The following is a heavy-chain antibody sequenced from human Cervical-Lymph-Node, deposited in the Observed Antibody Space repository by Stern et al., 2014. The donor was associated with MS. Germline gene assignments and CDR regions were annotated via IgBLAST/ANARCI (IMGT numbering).Heavy chain of an antibody. CDR1: GFTFSSYA. CDR2: ISYDGGTK. V-gene: IGHV3-30*04. CDR3: ARGRAIVGLDY. J-gene: IGHJ4*02. D-gene: IGHD1-26*01. Sequence: VHLVESGGGVVQPGRSLRLSCAASGFTFSSYAMYWVRQAPGKGLEWVTVISYDGGTKYYADSVKGRFTVSRDNSKSTFDLQMSSLRPEDTAVYYCARGRAIVGLDYWGQGTLVTVSS.